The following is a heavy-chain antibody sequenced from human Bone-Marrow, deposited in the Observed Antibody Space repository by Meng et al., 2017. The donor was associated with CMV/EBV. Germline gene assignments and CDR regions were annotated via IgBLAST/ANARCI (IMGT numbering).Heavy chain of an antibody. CDR1: GFTFSKYG. D-gene: IGHD3-3*01. J-gene: IGHJ4*02. V-gene: IGHV3-33*06. CDR2: IWSDGTTK. CDR3: AKSVDLWSGYLDY. Sequence: GESLKISCTASGFTFSKYGMHWVRQAPGKGLGWVAVIWSDGTTKYYADSVKGRFTISRDDSKSTLYLHMSSPRAEDTAVYYCAKSVDLWSGYLDYWGQGALVTVSS.